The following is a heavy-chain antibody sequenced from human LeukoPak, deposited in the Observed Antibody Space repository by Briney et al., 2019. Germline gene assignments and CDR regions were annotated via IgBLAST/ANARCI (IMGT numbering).Heavy chain of an antibody. Sequence: GASVKVSCKASGYTFTCYYMHWVRQAPGQGLEWMGWINPNSGGTNYAQKFQGRVTMTRDTSISTAYMELSRLRSDDTAVYYCARAQGYCSSTSCPYYFDYWGQGTLVTVSS. D-gene: IGHD2-2*01. CDR2: INPNSGGT. CDR1: GYTFTCYY. CDR3: ARAQGYCSSTSCPYYFDY. J-gene: IGHJ4*02. V-gene: IGHV1-2*02.